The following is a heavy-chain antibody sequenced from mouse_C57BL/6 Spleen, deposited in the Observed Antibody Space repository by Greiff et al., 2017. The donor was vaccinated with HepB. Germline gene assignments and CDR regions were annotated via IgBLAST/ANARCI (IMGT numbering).Heavy chain of an antibody. V-gene: IGHV1-19*01. CDR3: AAEGPFYAMDY. J-gene: IGHJ4*01. CDR1: GYTFTDYY. CDR2: INPYNGGT. Sequence: VQLKESGPVLVKPGASVKMSCKASGYTFTDYYMNWVKQSHGKSLEWIGVINPYNGGTSYNQKFKGKATLTVDKSSSTAYMELNSLTSEDSAVYYCAAEGPFYAMDYWGQGTSVTVSS.